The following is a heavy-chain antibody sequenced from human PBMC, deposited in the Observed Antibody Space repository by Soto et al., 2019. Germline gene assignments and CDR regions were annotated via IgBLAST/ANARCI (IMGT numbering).Heavy chain of an antibody. Sequence: SVKVSCKASGYTFTYRYLHWVRQAPGQRLEWMGWITPFNGNTNYAQKFQDRVTITRDMSTSTAYMELSSLRSEDTAVYYCANIGSSWYWGQGTLVTVSS. CDR1: GYTFTYRY. CDR2: ITPFNGNT. J-gene: IGHJ4*02. D-gene: IGHD6-13*01. V-gene: IGHV1-45*02. CDR3: ANIGSSWY.